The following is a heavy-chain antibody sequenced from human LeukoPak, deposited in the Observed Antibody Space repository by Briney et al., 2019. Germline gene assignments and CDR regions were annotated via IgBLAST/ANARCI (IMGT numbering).Heavy chain of an antibody. D-gene: IGHD3-22*01. CDR3: AKVTFYDSSGPFDY. CDR2: IKQDGSEK. CDR1: GFTFSSYW. Sequence: GGSLRLSCAASGFTFSSYWMSWVRQAPGKGLEWVANIKQDGSEKHFVDSVKGRFTISRDNAKNSLYLQMNSLRADDTAIYYCAKVTFYDSSGPFDYWGQGTLVTVSS. V-gene: IGHV3-7*03. J-gene: IGHJ4*02.